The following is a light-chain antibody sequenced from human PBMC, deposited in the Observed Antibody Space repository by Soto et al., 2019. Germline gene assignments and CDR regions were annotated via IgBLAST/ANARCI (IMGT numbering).Light chain of an antibody. CDR3: QQRSNWPPIT. CDR2: DAS. Sequence: EIVLTQSPGTLSFSPGERATLSFMSSQIFSDNHLAWYPQKPGQAPRLLIYDASNRATGIPARFSGSGSGTDFTLTISSLAPEDFAVYYCQQRSNWPPITFGQGTRLEIK. V-gene: IGKV3-11*01. CDR1: QIFSDNH. J-gene: IGKJ5*01.